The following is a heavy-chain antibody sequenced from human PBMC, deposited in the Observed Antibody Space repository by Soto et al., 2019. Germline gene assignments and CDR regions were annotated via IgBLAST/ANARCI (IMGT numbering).Heavy chain of an antibody. CDR2: IIPIFGTA. J-gene: IGHJ6*02. D-gene: IGHD6-19*01. Sequence: ASVKVSCKASGGTFSSYAISWVRQAPGQGLEWMGGIIPIFGTANYAQKFQGRVTITADESTSTAYMELSSLRSEDTAVYYCARDRIAVAGRDYYYGMDVWGRGTTVTVSS. CDR1: GGTFSSYA. V-gene: IGHV1-69*13. CDR3: ARDRIAVAGRDYYYGMDV.